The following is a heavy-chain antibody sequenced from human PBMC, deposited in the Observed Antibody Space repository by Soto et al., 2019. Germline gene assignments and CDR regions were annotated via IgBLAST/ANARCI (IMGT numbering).Heavy chain of an antibody. V-gene: IGHV4-30-4*01. J-gene: IGHJ2*01. D-gene: IGHD3-22*01. CDR3: ARMSYFYDKWYFDI. Sequence: QLQESGPGLVKPSQTLSLTCSVSGGSINNNDYYWSWIRQTPGKGLEWIGYVDYSGSSDYIPSLKSRLSMSIDKSKNQFHLKLNSVTAADTATYFCARMSYFYDKWYFDIWGRGTLVTVSS. CDR2: VDYSGSS. CDR1: GGSINNNDYY.